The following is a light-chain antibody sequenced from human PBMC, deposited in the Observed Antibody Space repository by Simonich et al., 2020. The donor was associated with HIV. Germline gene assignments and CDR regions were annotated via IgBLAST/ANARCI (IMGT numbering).Light chain of an antibody. Sequence: EIVMTQSPATLSVSQGERATLSCTASQSISSNLAWYQQKPGQAPRLLIYGASTRTTGIPSRFSGSGSGTDFTLTISSLQPEDFATYYCQQSYSTPLTFGGGTKVEIK. CDR1: QSISSN. J-gene: IGKJ4*01. CDR2: GAS. V-gene: IGKV3-15*01. CDR3: QQSYSTPLT.